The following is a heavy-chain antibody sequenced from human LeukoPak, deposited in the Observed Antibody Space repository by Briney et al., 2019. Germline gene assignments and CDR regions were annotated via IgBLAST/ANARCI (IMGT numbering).Heavy chain of an antibody. J-gene: IGHJ4*02. CDR1: GFSISSSIYY. CDR3: ARVRDGYNRNWAY. CDR2: IYYNVAT. Sequence: AETLRLTCTVSGFSISSSIYYWGWFPQPPGKGLEWIGSIYYNVATYYNSSLKSRVTISVDTSKNHLSLKLSSVTAADTAVYYCARVRDGYNRNWAYWGQGTLVTVSS. V-gene: IGHV4-39*02. D-gene: IGHD5-24*01.